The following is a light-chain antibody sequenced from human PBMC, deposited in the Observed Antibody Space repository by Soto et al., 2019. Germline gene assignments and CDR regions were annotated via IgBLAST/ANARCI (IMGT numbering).Light chain of an antibody. CDR2: DAS. J-gene: IGKJ1*01. CDR1: QSVSNN. Sequence: ILMTQSPATLSVSPGERATLSCMASQSVSNNLAWYQQKPGQAPRLLIYDASTRATGIPARFSGSGSGTEYTLTISGLQYEDFEVYYCQQYNNWPPWTFGQGTKVEIK. CDR3: QQYNNWPPWT. V-gene: IGKV3-15*01.